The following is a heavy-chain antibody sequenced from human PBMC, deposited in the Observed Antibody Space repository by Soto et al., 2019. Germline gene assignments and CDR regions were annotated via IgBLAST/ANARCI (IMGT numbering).Heavy chain of an antibody. CDR1: GFTFSSYA. CDR3: AKDRDWFALDSPMYY. V-gene: IGHV3-23*01. CDR2: ISGSGGST. Sequence: EVQLLESGGGLVQPGGSLRLSCAASGFTFSSYAMSWVRQAPGKGLEWVSAISGSGGSTYYAESVKGRFTISRDNSKKTLYLQMNSLRAEDTAVYYCAKDRDWFALDSPMYYWGQGTLVTVAS. D-gene: IGHD3-9*01. J-gene: IGHJ4*02.